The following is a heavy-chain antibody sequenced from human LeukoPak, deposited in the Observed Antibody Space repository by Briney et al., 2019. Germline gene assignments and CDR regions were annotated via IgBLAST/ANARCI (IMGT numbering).Heavy chain of an antibody. CDR3: AREVQLWLRGGVDY. J-gene: IGHJ4*02. CDR1: GFTFSDYY. Sequence: GGSLRLSCAASGFTFSDYYMSWIRQAPGKGLEWVSYISSSSSYTNYADSVKGRFTISRDNAKNSLYLQMNCLRAEDTAVYYCAREVQLWLRGGVDYWGQGTLVTVSS. CDR2: ISSSSSYT. V-gene: IGHV3-11*06. D-gene: IGHD5-18*01.